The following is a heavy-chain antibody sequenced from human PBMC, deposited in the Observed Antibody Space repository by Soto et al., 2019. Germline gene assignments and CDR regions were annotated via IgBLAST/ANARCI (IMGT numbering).Heavy chain of an antibody. CDR1: GGSVSSGSYY. Sequence: PSETLSLTCTVSGGSVSSGSYYWSWIRQPPGKGLEWIGYIYYSGSTNYNPSLKSRVTISVDTSKNQFSLKLSSVTAADTAVYYCARSYSSSWSGGYFDYWGQGTLVTVSS. J-gene: IGHJ4*02. D-gene: IGHD6-13*01. CDR2: IYYSGST. V-gene: IGHV4-61*01. CDR3: ARSYSSSWSGGYFDY.